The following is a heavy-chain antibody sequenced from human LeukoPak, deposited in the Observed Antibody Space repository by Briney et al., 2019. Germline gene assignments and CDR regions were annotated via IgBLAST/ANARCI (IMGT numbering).Heavy chain of an antibody. J-gene: IGHJ6*02. D-gene: IGHD6-6*01. Sequence: PGGSLRLSCAASRFSFSTYWMSWVRQAPGKGLEWVANIKQDGSEKYYVDSVKGRFTISRDNSNNRLYLQMYGLRAEDTAVYFCAKGRGPSIYHGMDVWGQGTTVTVSS. V-gene: IGHV3-7*05. CDR1: RFSFSTYW. CDR3: AKGRGPSIYHGMDV. CDR2: IKQDGSEK.